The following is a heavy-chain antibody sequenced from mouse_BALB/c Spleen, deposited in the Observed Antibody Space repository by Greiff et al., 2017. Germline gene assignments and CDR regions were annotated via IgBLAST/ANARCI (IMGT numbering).Heavy chain of an antibody. Sequence: VQLKESGPELVKPGASVKISCKASGYSFTGYYMHWVKQSHVKSLEWIGRINPYNGATSYNQNFKDKASLTVDKSSSTAYMELHSLTSEDSAVYYCARGGGLYDGYPWFAYWGQGTLVTVSA. D-gene: IGHD2-3*01. J-gene: IGHJ3*01. CDR2: INPYNGAT. V-gene: IGHV1-31*01. CDR1: GYSFTGYY. CDR3: ARGGGLYDGYPWFAY.